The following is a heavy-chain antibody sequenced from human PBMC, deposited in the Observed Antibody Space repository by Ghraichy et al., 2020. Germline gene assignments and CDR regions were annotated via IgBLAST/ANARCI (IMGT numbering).Heavy chain of an antibody. D-gene: IGHD3-22*01. Sequence: GGSLRLSCAASGFTFSNAWMNWVRQAPGKGLEWVGRIKSKTDGGTTDYAAHVKGRITISRDDSKNTLYLQMNSLKTEDTAVYYCTTEEEWLLLQGYYFDYWGQGTLVTVSS. J-gene: IGHJ4*02. V-gene: IGHV3-15*01. CDR3: TTEEEWLLLQGYYFDY. CDR1: GFTFSNAW. CDR2: IKSKTDGGTT.